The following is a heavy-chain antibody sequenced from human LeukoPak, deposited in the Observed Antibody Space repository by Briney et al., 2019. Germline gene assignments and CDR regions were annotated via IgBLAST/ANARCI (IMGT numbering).Heavy chain of an antibody. Sequence: GGSLRLSCAASGFTFSSYWMHWVRQVPGKGLVWVGRINPGGSSITYADSVKGRFTISGDNAKNTLYLQMDSLRAEDTGVYYCARSNQADDYWGQGTLVTVSS. CDR2: INPGGSSI. CDR1: GFTFSSYW. V-gene: IGHV3-74*01. D-gene: IGHD1-14*01. CDR3: ARSNQADDY. J-gene: IGHJ4*02.